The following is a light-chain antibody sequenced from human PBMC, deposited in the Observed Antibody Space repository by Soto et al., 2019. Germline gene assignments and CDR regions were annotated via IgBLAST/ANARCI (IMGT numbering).Light chain of an antibody. V-gene: IGLV2-14*01. CDR3: RSYTSSLTPYV. Sequence: QSALTQPASVSGSPGQSITISCTGTSSDVGGYNYVSWYQQHPGKAPKLMIYEVSNRPSGVPNRFSGSKSGNSASLTITGLQAEDEADYYCRSYTSSLTPYVFGTGTKVTVL. CDR2: EVS. CDR1: SSDVGGYNY. J-gene: IGLJ1*01.